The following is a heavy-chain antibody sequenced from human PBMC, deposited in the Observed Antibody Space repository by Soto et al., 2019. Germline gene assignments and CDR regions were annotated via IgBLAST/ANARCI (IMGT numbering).Heavy chain of an antibody. CDR2: IHYSGSI. V-gene: IGHV4-30-4*01. D-gene: IGHD2-21*02. CDR1: GGSISTDHYH. CDR3: AREDDGGDRDYSGLDV. Sequence: QVQLQESGPGLVRPSQTLSLTCTVSGGSISTDHYHWTWIRQAPGKGLEWIGYIHYSGSIQFNPSLQSRVSMSVDTSKNRCSLRLSSVTAADTAVYFCAREDDGGDRDYSGLDVWGKGTTVTVSS. J-gene: IGHJ6*04.